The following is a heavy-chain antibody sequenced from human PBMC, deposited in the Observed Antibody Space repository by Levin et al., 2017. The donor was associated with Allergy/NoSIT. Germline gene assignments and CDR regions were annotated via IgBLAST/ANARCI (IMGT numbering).Heavy chain of an antibody. CDR3: ARGCYGGTCTTRHMDV. CDR2: ISSRGDTT. Sequence: GESLKISCAASGFIFSNYEMYWVRQAPGKGLEWISYISSRGDTTHYADSVEGRFTISRDNAKNSLSLQMNSLRAEDTAVYYCARGCYGGTCTTRHMDVWGKGTTVIVSS. V-gene: IGHV3-48*03. J-gene: IGHJ6*03. D-gene: IGHD1-26*01. CDR1: GFIFSNYE.